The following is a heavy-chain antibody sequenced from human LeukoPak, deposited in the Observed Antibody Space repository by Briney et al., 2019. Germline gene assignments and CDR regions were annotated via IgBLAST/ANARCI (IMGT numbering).Heavy chain of an antibody. CDR1: GGTFSSYA. J-gene: IGHJ4*02. V-gene: IGHV1-69*01. D-gene: IGHD2-2*01. CDR2: IIPIFGTA. CDR3: ARSAVCSSTSFSPYFDY. Sequence: SVKVSCKASGGTFSSYAISWLRQAPGQGLEWMGGIIPIFGTANYAQKFQGRVTITADESTSTAYMELSSLRSEDTAVYYCARSAVCSSTSFSPYFDYWGQGTLVTVSS.